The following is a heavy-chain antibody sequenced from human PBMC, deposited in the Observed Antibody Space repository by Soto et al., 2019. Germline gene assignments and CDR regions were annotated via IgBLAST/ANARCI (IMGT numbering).Heavy chain of an antibody. CDR2: IYTSGST. CDR1: GGSISSYY. CDR3: ASYGRRDFRIQLWSDDAFDI. J-gene: IGHJ3*02. Sequence: SETLSLTCTVSGGSISSYYWSWIRQPAGKGLEWIGRIYTSGSTNYNPSLKSRVTMSVDTSKNQFSLKLSSVTAADTAVYYCASYGRRDFRIQLWSDDAFDIWGQGTMVTVSS. D-gene: IGHD5-18*01. V-gene: IGHV4-4*07.